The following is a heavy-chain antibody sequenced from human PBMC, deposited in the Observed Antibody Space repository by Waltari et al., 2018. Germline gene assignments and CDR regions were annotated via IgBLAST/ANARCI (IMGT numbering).Heavy chain of an antibody. CDR3: ARDVYASGGDYFDG. Sequence: EVQLVESGGGLVKPGGSLRLSCAASGFTFSDYDMNWIRLSPGGGLEWFSFIGYRTGYIFYADSVKGRFTISRDNANNLLYLHMSGLRVEDTAVYFCARDVYASGGDYFDGWGQGTLVTVSS. D-gene: IGHD2-8*01. J-gene: IGHJ4*02. V-gene: IGHV3-21*05. CDR1: GFTFSDYD. CDR2: IGYRTGYI.